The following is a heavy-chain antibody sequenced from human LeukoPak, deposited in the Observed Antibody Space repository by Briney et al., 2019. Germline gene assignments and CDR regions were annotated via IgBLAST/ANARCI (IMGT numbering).Heavy chain of an antibody. CDR2: INPNSGGT. V-gene: IGHV1-2*02. D-gene: IGHD6-19*01. CDR3: ARGSRLKAVAGYYYYYYMDV. J-gene: IGHJ6*03. Sequence: ASVKVSCKASGYIFTGYYMHWVRQAPGQGLEWMGWINPNSGGTNYAQKLQGRVTMTRDTSISTAYMELSRLRSDDTAVYYCARGSRLKAVAGYYYYYYMDVWGKGTTVTVSS. CDR1: GYIFTGYY.